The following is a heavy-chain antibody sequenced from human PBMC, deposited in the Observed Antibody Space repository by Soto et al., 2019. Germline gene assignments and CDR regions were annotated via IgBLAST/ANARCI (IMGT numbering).Heavy chain of an antibody. CDR1: GFTVSSNY. J-gene: IGHJ1*01. V-gene: IGHV3-53*01. CDR3: ARDRVESGYPEYFQH. D-gene: IGHD3-22*01. Sequence: EVQLVESGGGLIQPGGSLRLSCAASGFTVSSNYMSWVRQAPGKGLEWVSVIDSGGSTYYADSVKGRFTISRDNSKNTLYLQMNSLSAEDTAVYYCARDRVESGYPEYFQHWGQGTMVNGSS. CDR2: IDSGGST.